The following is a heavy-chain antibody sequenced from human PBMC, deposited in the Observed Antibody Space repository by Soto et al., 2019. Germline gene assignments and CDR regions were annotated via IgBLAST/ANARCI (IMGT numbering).Heavy chain of an antibody. V-gene: IGHV3-66*01. J-gene: IGHJ3*02. CDR1: GFTVSSNY. Sequence: PGGSLRLSCAASGFTVSSNYMSWVRQAPGKGLEWVSVIYSGGSTYYADSVKGRFTISRDNSKNTLYLQMNSLRAEDTAVYYCARDPDYGGPLGAFDIWGQGAMVTVSS. CDR3: ARDPDYGGPLGAFDI. CDR2: IYSGGST. D-gene: IGHD4-17*01.